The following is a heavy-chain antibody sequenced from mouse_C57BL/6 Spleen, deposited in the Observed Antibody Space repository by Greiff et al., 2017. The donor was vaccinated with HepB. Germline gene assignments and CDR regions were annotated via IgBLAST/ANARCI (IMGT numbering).Heavy chain of an antibody. CDR3: ARGLRRNYYAMDY. CDR1: GFTFSDYG. D-gene: IGHD2-2*01. J-gene: IGHJ4*01. Sequence: EVHLVESGGGLVKPGGSLKLSCAASGFTFSDYGMHWVRQAPEKGLEWVAYISSGSSTIYYADTVKGRFTISSDNAKNTLFLQMTSLRSEDTAMYYCARGLRRNYYAMDYWGQGTSVTVSS. CDR2: ISSGSSTI. V-gene: IGHV5-17*01.